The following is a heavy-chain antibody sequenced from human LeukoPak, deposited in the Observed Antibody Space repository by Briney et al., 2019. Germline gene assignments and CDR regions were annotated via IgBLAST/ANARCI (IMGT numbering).Heavy chain of an antibody. D-gene: IGHD3-22*01. CDR1: GFTFSSYG. CDR3: AKDLQGYYYDSSGYYSPSWFDP. J-gene: IGHJ5*02. CDR2: IRYDGSNK. V-gene: IGHV3-30*02. Sequence: GGSLRLSCAASGFTFSSYGMHWVRQAPGKGLEWVAFIRYDGSNKYYADSVKGRFTISRDNSKNTLYLQMNSLRAEDTAVYYCAKDLQGYYYDSSGYYSPSWFDPWGQGTLVTVSS.